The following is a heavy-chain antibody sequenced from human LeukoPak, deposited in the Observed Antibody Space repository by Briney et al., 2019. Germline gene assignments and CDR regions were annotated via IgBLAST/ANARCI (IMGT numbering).Heavy chain of an antibody. CDR1: GFTFSSYA. D-gene: IGHD3-22*01. J-gene: IGHJ4*02. V-gene: IGHV3-30*04. CDR2: ISYDGSNK. CDR3: ARGRPGYYYDSSGPDTDSYY. Sequence: GGSLRLSCAASGFTFSSYAMHWVRQAPGKGLEWVAVISYDGSNKYYADSVKGRFTISRDNSKNTLYLQMNSLRAEDTAVYYCARGRPGYYYDSSGPDTDSYYWGQGTLVTVSS.